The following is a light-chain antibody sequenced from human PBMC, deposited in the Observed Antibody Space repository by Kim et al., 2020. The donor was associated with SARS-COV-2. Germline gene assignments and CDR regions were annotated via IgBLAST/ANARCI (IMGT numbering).Light chain of an antibody. CDR3: CSYAGYTTWV. CDR1: RSDVGAYNL. CDR2: EGN. V-gene: IGLV2-23*01. Sequence: QSALTQPASVSGSPGQSITISCTGTRSDVGAYNLVSWYQQYPGKGPKLIIYEGNKRPSDVSNRFSGSKSGNWASLTISGLQAEDEADYHCCSYAGYTTWVLGGGTKVTVL. J-gene: IGLJ3*02.